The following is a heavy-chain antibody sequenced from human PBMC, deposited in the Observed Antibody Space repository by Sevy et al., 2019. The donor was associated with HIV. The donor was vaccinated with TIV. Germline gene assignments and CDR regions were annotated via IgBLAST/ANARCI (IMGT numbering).Heavy chain of an antibody. CDR3: TRHQSPFGSRPYYYYGMDV. CDR1: GFTFSGSA. V-gene: IGHV3-73*01. D-gene: IGHD1-26*01. J-gene: IGHJ6*02. Sequence: GGSLRLSCAASGFTFSGSAMHWVRQASGKGLEWVGRIRSKANSYATAYAASVKGRFTISRDASKNTAYLQMNSLKTEDTAVYYCTRHQSPFGSRPYYYYGMDVWGQGTTVTVSS. CDR2: IRSKANSYAT.